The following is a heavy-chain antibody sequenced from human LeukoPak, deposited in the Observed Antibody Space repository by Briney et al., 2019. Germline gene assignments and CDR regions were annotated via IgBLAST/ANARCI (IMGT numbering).Heavy chain of an antibody. J-gene: IGHJ6*03. CDR1: GYSFTNYW. V-gene: IGHV5-51*01. CDR2: IYPGGSDT. Sequence: GESLKISCKVSGYSFTNYWIGWVRQMPAKGLEWMGIIYPGGSDTRYSPSFQGQVTISADKSISTAYLQWSSLKASDTAIYYCARHHMTSVTTAPFYYIDVWGTGATVTVSS. D-gene: IGHD4-17*01. CDR3: ARHHMTSVTTAPFYYIDV.